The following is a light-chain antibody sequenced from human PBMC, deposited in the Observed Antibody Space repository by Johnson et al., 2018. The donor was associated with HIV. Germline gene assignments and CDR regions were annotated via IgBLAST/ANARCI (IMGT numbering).Light chain of an antibody. Sequence: QPVLTQPPSVSAAPGQKVTISCSGSSSNIGYNYVSWYQQFPGTAPKLLIYENNKRPSGIPDRFSGSKSGTSATLGITGLQTGDEADYYCGTWDSSLRVGFFGTWTKVTVL. CDR3: GTWDSSLRVGF. V-gene: IGLV1-51*02. CDR2: ENN. J-gene: IGLJ1*01. CDR1: SSNIGYNY.